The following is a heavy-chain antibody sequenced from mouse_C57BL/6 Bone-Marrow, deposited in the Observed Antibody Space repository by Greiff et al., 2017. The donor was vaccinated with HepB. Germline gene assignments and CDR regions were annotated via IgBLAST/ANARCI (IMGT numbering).Heavy chain of an antibody. CDR1: GFTFSSYG. V-gene: IGHV5-6*01. Sequence: EVKLMESGGDLVKPGGSLKLSCAASGFTFSSYGMSWVRQTPDKRLEWVATISSGGSYTYYPDSVKGRCTISRDNAKNTLYLQLSRLKSEDTALYYCARGGYYPWYFDVWGTGTTVTVSS. D-gene: IGHD2-3*01. CDR2: ISSGGSYT. J-gene: IGHJ1*03. CDR3: ARGGYYPWYFDV.